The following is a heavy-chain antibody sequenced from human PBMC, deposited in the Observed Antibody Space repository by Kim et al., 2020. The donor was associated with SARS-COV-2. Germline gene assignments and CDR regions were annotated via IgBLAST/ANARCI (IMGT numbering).Heavy chain of an antibody. Sequence: ASVKVSCKASGYTFTGYYMHWVRQAPGQGLEWMGWINPNSGGTNYAQKFQGWVTMTRDTSISTAYMELSRLRSDDTAVYYCARGSGSGYDTAYYYGMDVWGQGTTVTVYS. D-gene: IGHD5-12*01. V-gene: IGHV1-2*04. J-gene: IGHJ6*02. CDR1: GYTFTGYY. CDR2: INPNSGGT. CDR3: ARGSGSGYDTAYYYGMDV.